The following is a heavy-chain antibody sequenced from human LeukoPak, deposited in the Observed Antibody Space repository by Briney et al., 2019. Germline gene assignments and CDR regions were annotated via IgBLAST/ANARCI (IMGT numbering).Heavy chain of an antibody. J-gene: IGHJ2*01. CDR3: ARDMNWRASIWYFDL. D-gene: IGHD3-16*01. Sequence: ASAKVSCKASGYTFTGYFMHWVRQAPGQGLEWMGWINPNTGDTNFAQRFQGRVTMTRDTSINTAYLELRRLTSDDTAVYYCARDMNWRASIWYFDLWGRGTLVTVSS. CDR1: GYTFTGYF. V-gene: IGHV1-2*02. CDR2: INPNTGDT.